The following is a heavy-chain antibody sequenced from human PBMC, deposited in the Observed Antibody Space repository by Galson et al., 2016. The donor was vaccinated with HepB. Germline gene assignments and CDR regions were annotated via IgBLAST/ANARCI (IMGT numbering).Heavy chain of an antibody. J-gene: IGHJ6*02. V-gene: IGHV3-48*04. Sequence: SLRLSCAASGITFSNYSVNWVRQAPGKGLEWISYISSSSSAIYYADSVKGRFTISRDNARTAVYLQMNSLTAEDTAVYYCARLPCSGGSCYPYYYAYYGLDVCGQGTTVIVSS. CDR1: GITFSNYS. CDR3: ARLPCSGGSCYPYYYAYYGLDV. D-gene: IGHD2-15*01. CDR2: ISSSSSAI.